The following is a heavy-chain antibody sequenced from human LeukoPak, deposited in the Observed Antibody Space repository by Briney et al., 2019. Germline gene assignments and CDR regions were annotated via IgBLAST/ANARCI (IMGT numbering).Heavy chain of an antibody. V-gene: IGHV1-18*01. Sequence: ASVKVSCKASGYTFTSYGISWVRQAPGQGLEWMGWISAYNGNTNYAQKLQGRVTMTTDTSTSTAYMELRSLRSDDTAVYYCARTGWFGEPYYYYYYMDVWGKGTTVTVSS. CDR1: GYTFTSYG. D-gene: IGHD3-10*01. CDR3: ARTGWFGEPYYYYYYMDV. J-gene: IGHJ6*03. CDR2: ISAYNGNT.